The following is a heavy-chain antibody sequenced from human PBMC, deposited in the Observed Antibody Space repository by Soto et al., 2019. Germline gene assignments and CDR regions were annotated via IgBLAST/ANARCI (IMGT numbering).Heavy chain of an antibody. V-gene: IGHV4-31*03. CDR3: ARDSCSGGSCGFDY. Sequence: SQTLSLTYTVSGGSISSGGYYWSWIRQHPGKGLEWIGYIYYSGSTYYNPSLKSRVTISVDTSKNQFSLKLSSVTAADTAVYYCARDSCSGGSCGFDYWGQGTLVTVSS. D-gene: IGHD2-15*01. CDR2: IYYSGST. J-gene: IGHJ4*02. CDR1: GGSISSGGYY.